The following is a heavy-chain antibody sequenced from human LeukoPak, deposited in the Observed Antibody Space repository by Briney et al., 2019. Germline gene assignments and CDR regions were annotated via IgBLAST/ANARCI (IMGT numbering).Heavy chain of an antibody. J-gene: IGHJ3*02. V-gene: IGHV3-30-3*01. CDR3: ARDWGDYVYAFDI. CDR2: ISYDGSNK. D-gene: IGHD4-17*01. Sequence: AVISYDGSNKYYADSVKGRFTISRDSSKNTLYLQMNSLRAEDTAVYYCARDWGDYVYAFDIWGQGTMVTVSS.